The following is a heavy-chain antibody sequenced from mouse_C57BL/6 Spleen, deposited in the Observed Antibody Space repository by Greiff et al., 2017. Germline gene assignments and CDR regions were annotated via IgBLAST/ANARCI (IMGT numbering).Heavy chain of an antibody. V-gene: IGHV14-4*01. CDR2: IDPENGDT. D-gene: IGHD1-1*02. Sequence: EVQLQQSGAELVRPGASVKLSCTASGFNIKDDYMHWVKQRPEQGLEWIGWIDPENGDTEYASKFQGKATITADTSSNTAYLQLSSRTSEDTAVYYCTAGGKGAMDYWGQGTSVTVSS. CDR1: GFNIKDDY. CDR3: TAGGKGAMDY. J-gene: IGHJ4*01.